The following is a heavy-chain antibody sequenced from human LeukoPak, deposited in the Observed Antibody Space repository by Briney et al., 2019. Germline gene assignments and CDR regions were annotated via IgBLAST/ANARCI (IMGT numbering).Heavy chain of an antibody. J-gene: IGHJ4*02. CDR1: GFTFSSYA. CDR2: ISGSGDST. Sequence: GGSLKLSCAASGFTFSSYAMSWVRQAPGKGLEWVSAISGSGDSTYYGDSVKGRFTISRDNSKNTLYLQMNSLRAEDTAVYYCAKTRPLDSSSWSHGDYWGQGTLVTVSS. D-gene: IGHD6-13*01. CDR3: AKTRPLDSSSWSHGDY. V-gene: IGHV3-23*01.